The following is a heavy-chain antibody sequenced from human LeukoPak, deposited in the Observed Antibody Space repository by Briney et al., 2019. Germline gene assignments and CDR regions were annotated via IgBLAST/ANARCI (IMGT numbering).Heavy chain of an antibody. CDR2: SNHSGST. J-gene: IGHJ4*02. CDR1: GGSFSGDY. CDR3: ARSYAHDY. D-gene: IGHD2-2*01. Sequence: SGTLSLTCAVYGGSFSGDYWSWIRQPPGKGLEWIGESNHSGSTNYNPSLNSRVTISVDTSKNQLSLKLSAVTAADTAVYYCARSYAHDYWGQGTLVTVSS. V-gene: IGHV4-34*01.